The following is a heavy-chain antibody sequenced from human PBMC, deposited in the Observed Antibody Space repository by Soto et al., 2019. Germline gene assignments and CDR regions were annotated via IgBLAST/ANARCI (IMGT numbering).Heavy chain of an antibody. J-gene: IGHJ4*02. CDR2: SRGSGGST. Sequence: HPGGDLRLSCEASGFAVSSCAMGWVRQAPGQGLEWVSASRGSGGSTYYAPPVKGRFTITRDNSKNTLYLQMNSLRAEDTAVYYCAKVTRYSGYADGYDYWGQGTLVTVSS. CDR3: AKVTRYSGYADGYDY. CDR1: GFAVSSCA. V-gene: IGHV3-23*01. D-gene: IGHD5-12*01.